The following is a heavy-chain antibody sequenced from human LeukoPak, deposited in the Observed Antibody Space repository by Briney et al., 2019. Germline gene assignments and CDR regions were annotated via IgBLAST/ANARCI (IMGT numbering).Heavy chain of an antibody. D-gene: IGHD6-13*01. CDR1: GGSISSGSYY. CDR2: IYTSGST. V-gene: IGHV4-61*02. J-gene: IGHJ4*02. Sequence: SQTLSLTCTVSGGSISSGSYYWSWIRQPAGKGLEWIGRIYTSGSTYYNPSLKSRVTISVDRSKNQFSLKLSSVTAADTAVYYCARIEAAAGRGWIDYWGQGTLVTVSS. CDR3: ARIEAAAGRGWIDY.